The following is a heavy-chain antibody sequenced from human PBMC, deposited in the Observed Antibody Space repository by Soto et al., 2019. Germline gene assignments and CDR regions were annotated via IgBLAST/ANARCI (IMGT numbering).Heavy chain of an antibody. CDR1: GVTFSSYA. Sequence: PGGSLRLSCAASGVTFSSYAMSWVRQAPGKGLEWVSAISGSGGSTYYADSVKGRFTISRDNSKNTLYLQMNSLRAEDTAVYYCAEWPRKLETDAYESPAQASTVPISS. CDR2: ISGSGGST. D-gene: IGHD1-26*01. CDR3: AEWPRKLETDAYES. J-gene: IGHJ3*02. V-gene: IGHV3-23*01.